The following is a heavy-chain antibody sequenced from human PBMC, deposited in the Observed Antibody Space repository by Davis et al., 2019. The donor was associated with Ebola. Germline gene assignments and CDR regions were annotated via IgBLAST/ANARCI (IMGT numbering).Heavy chain of an antibody. CDR2: IHGNGAGT. CDR1: GFDFRKYA. Sequence: GESLKISCAASGFDFRKYAMNWVRQAPGKGLEWVSAIHGNGAGTFYADSVKGRFTISRDNSKNTLYLEMNSVRAEDTAMYYCAKDFTISTWGQGTLVTVSS. D-gene: IGHD3-3*01. J-gene: IGHJ5*02. CDR3: AKDFTIST. V-gene: IGHV3-23*01.